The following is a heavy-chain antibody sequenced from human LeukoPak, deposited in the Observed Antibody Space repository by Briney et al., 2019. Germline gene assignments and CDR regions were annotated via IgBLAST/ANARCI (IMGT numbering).Heavy chain of an antibody. CDR1: GYSFTSYW. CDR2: IDPSDSYT. CDR3: ATTEPRIRSSGWKRPYWYFDL. V-gene: IGHV5-10-1*01. J-gene: IGHJ2*01. D-gene: IGHD6-19*01. Sequence: GASLKISCKGSGYSFTSYWISWVRQMPGKGLEWMGRIDPSDSYTNYSPSFQGHVTISADKSISTAYLQWSSLKASDTAMYYCATTEPRIRSSGWKRPYWYFDLWGRGTLVTVSS.